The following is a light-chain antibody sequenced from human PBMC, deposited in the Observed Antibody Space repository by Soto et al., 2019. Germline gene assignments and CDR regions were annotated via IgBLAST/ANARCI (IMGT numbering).Light chain of an antibody. CDR2: EVS. J-gene: IGLJ1*01. V-gene: IGLV2-14*01. Sequence: QSVLTQPASVSGSPGQSITISCTGTSSDVGGYNYVSWYQQHPGKAPKLIIYEVSNRPSGVSNRFSGSKSGDTASLTISGLHAEDEADYYCSSYTSSSTLYGFGTGTKLTV. CDR3: SSYTSSSTLYG. CDR1: SSDVGGYNY.